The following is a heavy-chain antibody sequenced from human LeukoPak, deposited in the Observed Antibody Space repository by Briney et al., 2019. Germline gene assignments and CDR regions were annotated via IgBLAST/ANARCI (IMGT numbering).Heavy chain of an antibody. CDR3: ARGAQQLVRLFWFDP. CDR1: GGSLSSGDYY. V-gene: IGHV4-30-4*01. Sequence: SETLSLTCTVSGGSLSSGDYYWRWIPQPPAKGLEWLAYIYYRWSTYYIPSLKSRVTISVDTSKIQFSLKLSSVTAADTAVYYCARGAQQLVRLFWFDPWGQGTLVTVSS. CDR2: IYYRWST. D-gene: IGHD6-13*01. J-gene: IGHJ5*02.